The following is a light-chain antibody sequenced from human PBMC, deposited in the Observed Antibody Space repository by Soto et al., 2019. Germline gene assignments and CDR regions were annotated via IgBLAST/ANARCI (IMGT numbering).Light chain of an antibody. J-gene: IGKJ1*01. V-gene: IGKV1-6*01. CDR1: QGIRNE. CDR2: AAS. Sequence: IQMTQSPSSLSASVGDRVNITCRASQGIRNELGWYQQKPGKAPNLLLYAASNLQSVVPSRCSGSGSGTVFTLTISRLQPEDFSTYYCLQDYSYLVTFGQATNVDI. CDR3: LQDYSYLVT.